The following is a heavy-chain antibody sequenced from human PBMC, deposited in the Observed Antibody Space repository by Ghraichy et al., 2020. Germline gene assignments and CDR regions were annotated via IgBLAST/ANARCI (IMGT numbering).Heavy chain of an antibody. CDR3: ARDVRGGGLIQFLIDY. CDR2: IWYDGSNK. Sequence: GGSLRLSCAASGFTFSSYGMHWVRQAPGKGLEWVAVIWYDGSNKYYADSVKGRFTISRDNSKNTLYLQMNSLRAEDTAVYYCARDVRGGGLIQFLIDYWGQGTLVTVSS. CDR1: GFTFSSYG. J-gene: IGHJ4*02. D-gene: IGHD3-10*02. V-gene: IGHV3-33*01.